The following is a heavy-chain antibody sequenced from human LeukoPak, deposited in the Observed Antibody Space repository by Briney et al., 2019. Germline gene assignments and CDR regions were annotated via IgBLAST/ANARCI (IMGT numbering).Heavy chain of an antibody. CDR2: ISSSGRTI. V-gene: IGHV3-11*04. CDR3: ARPDCSSTSCYESDS. D-gene: IGHD2-2*01. J-gene: IGHJ4*02. Sequence: GESLRLSCAAAGFTFSDYYMSWVRQAPGKGLEWVSHISSSGRTIYYADSVKGRFTISRDNAKNSLYLQMNSLRAEDTAVYYCARPDCSSTSCYESDSCGQGTLVTVSS. CDR1: GFTFSDYY.